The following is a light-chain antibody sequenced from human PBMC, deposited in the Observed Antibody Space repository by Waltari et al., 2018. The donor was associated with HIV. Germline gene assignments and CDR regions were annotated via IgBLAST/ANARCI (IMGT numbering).Light chain of an antibody. J-gene: IGLJ3*02. CDR2: DVS. V-gene: IGLV2-11*01. Sequence: QSALTQPRSVSGSPGQSVPIPCTGTSSDFGGYNYVSWYQQQPGKAPKLMIYDVSKRPAGVPDRFSGSKSGNTASLTISGLQAEDEADYYCCSYAGSYTLVFGGGTKLTVL. CDR1: SSDFGGYNY. CDR3: CSYAGSYTLV.